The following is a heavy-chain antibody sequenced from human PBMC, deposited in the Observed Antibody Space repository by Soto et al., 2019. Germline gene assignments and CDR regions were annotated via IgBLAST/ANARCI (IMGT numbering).Heavy chain of an antibody. V-gene: IGHV3-23*01. D-gene: IGHD6-19*01. CDR3: ARTDKYNSQSSGWANRFDY. CDR1: GCIFSNYA. J-gene: IGHJ4*02. CDR2: FTSGGST. Sequence: EVQLLESGGDLVQPGGSLRLSCAAAGCIFSNYAMTWVRQAPGKGPEWVSTFTSGGSTYYRDTVKGRFTISRDNSKITLYLQMNSLRAEDTAVYYCARTDKYNSQSSGWANRFDYWGQGTLVTVSS.